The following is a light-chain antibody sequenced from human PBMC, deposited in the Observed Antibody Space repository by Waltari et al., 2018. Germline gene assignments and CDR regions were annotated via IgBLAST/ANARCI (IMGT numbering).Light chain of an antibody. CDR2: AAS. CDR1: QGIPSY. CDR3: QQFFIYPYT. V-gene: IGKV1-9*01. J-gene: IGKJ2*01. Sequence: DIQLTQSPSFLSASVGDRVTIPSRASQGIPSYFSWYQQKPGKAPNLLISAASTLHSGVPSRFSGSGSGTEFTLTISSLQPEDFATYYCQQFFIYPYTFGQGTKLEIK.